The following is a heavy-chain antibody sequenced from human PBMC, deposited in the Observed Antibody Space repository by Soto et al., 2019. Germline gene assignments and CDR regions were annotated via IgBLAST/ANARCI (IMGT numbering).Heavy chain of an antibody. CDR3: ARVLYYGSGSYAPYGMDV. Sequence: QVQLVQSGAEVKKPGSSVKVSCKTSGVSFNNNGIGWVRQAPGHGLEWMGGVSPPFRTSNYARKFQGRISITEDECTGTVNMELSRLTSEDTAQYYCARVLYYGSGSYAPYGMDVWGQGTTVTVSS. J-gene: IGHJ6*02. D-gene: IGHD3-10*01. CDR1: GVSFNNNG. CDR2: VSPPFRTS. V-gene: IGHV1-69*01.